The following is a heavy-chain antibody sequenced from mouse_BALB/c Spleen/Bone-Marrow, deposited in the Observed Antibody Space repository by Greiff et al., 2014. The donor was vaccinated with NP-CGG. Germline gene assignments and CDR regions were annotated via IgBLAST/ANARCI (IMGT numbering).Heavy chain of an antibody. CDR2: IDPYNGGT. CDR3: ASYHSSGYAMDY. V-gene: IGHV1S135*01. J-gene: IGHJ4*01. D-gene: IGHD3-1*01. Sequence: VQLKDSGPKLVKPGVSVKVSCKASGYSFTDYNMYWVKQSHGKSLEWIGYIDPYNGGTSYNQKFKGKATLTVDKSSSTAFMHLNSLTSEDSAVYYCASYHSSGYAMDYWGQGTSVTVSS. CDR1: GYSFTDYN.